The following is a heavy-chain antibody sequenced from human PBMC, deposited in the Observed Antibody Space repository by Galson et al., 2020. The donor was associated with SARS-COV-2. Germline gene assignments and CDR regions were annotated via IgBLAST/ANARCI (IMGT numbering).Heavy chain of an antibody. Sequence: SLTCAVSGTSIRSGSYSWNWIRQPPGKGLEWIGYISHSGGTYYNPSLKSRVTISGDRSKNQFSLRLSSVTAADTAVYYCARLHYGEYAPEAFDIWGPGTRVTVAS. CDR1: GTSIRSGSYS. CDR3: ARLHYGEYAPEAFDI. V-gene: IGHV4-30-2*01. CDR2: ISHSGGT. D-gene: IGHD4-17*01. J-gene: IGHJ3*02.